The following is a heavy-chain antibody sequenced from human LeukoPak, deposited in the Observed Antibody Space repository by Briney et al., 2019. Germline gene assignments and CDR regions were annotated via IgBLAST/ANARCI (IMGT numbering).Heavy chain of an antibody. CDR2: ISVSSRNVI. CDR3: ARDVDPDYYETSRAAFDI. CDR1: GFTFSSYS. D-gene: IGHD3-22*01. Sequence: PGGSLRLSCAASGFTFSSYSMNWVRQAPGKGLEWLSYISVSSRNVIDYADSVKGRFTISRDNAKNSLYLQMNSLRAEDTAVYYCARDVDPDYYETSRAAFDIWGQGTMVTVSS. J-gene: IGHJ3*02. V-gene: IGHV3-48*04.